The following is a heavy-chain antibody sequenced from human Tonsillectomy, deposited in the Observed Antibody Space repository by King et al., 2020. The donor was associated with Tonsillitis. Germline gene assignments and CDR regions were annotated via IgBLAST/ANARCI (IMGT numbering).Heavy chain of an antibody. V-gene: IGHV4-39*06. CDR1: GGSISSSSYY. J-gene: IGHJ4*02. CDR2: IYYSGIT. Sequence: QLQESGPGLVKPSETLSLTCTVSGGSISSSSYYWGWIRQPPGKGLEWVGCIYYSGITYYNPPLKSRVTISVDTSKNQFPLKLRSVTAAATAGYYCARDIVVVVAARNEMGFDYWGQGTLVTVSS. D-gene: IGHD2-15*01. CDR3: ARDIVVVVAARNEMGFDY.